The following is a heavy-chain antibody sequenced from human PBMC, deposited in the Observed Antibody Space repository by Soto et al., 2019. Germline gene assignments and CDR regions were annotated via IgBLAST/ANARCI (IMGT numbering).Heavy chain of an antibody. D-gene: IGHD3-10*01. CDR1: GGSISTTSYY. CDR2: IYYSGST. CDR3: ARQSEYYYATGRAAPLYGMDV. Sequence: QLQLQESGPGLVMPSETLSLTCTVSGGSISTTSYYWGWIRQPPGKGLEWIGNIYYSGSTYYNPSITSRVTVSVDTTKNQFSLKLSSVTAADTAMYYCARQSEYYYATGRAAPLYGMDVWGQGTTVTVS. V-gene: IGHV4-39*01. J-gene: IGHJ6*02.